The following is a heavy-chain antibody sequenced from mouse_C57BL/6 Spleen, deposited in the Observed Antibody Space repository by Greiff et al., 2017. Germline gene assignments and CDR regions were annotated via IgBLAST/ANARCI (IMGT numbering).Heavy chain of an antibody. J-gene: IGHJ2*01. CDR3: ARRDYYGSLDY. D-gene: IGHD1-1*01. Sequence: VQLKESGPGLVKPSQSLSLTCSVTGYSITSGYYWNWIRQFPGNKLEWMGYISYDGSNNYNPYLKNRISITRDTSKNQFFLKLNSVTTEYTAPYYCARRDYYGSLDYWGQGTTLTVSS. V-gene: IGHV3-6*01. CDR1: GYSITSGYY. CDR2: ISYDGSN.